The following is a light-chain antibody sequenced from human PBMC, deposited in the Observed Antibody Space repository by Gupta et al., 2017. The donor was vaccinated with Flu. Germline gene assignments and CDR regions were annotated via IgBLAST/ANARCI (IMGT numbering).Light chain of an antibody. Sequence: EIVLTQSPATLPLFPGERATLSCRASQSVSSYLAWYQQKPGQAPRLLIYDASNRATGIPARFSGSGSGTDFTLTISSLEPEDFAVYYCQQRSNWPRSFGQGTKLEIK. J-gene: IGKJ2*03. CDR2: DAS. V-gene: IGKV3-11*01. CDR1: QSVSSY. CDR3: QQRSNWPRS.